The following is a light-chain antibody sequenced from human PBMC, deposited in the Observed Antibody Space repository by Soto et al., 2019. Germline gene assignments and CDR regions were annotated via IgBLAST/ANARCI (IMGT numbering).Light chain of an antibody. V-gene: IGKV3-15*01. CDR1: QSVNSN. Sequence: EIVMTQSPDTLSVSPGDRATLSCRASQSVNSNLAWYQQKPGQTPKLLIYVASTRATGIPARFSGSGSGTEFTLTISSLQSEDFAVYYCQQYNVWPLTFGGGTKVEFK. CDR2: VAS. J-gene: IGKJ4*01. CDR3: QQYNVWPLT.